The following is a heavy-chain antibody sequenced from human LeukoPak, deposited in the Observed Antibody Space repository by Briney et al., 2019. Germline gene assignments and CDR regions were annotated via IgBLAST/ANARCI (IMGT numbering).Heavy chain of an antibody. CDR1: GFTFSGYW. V-gene: IGHV3-7*01. Sequence: GGSLRLSCAASGFTFSGYWMSWVRQAPGKGLEWVANIKYDGGEEYYVDSVKGRFTISRDNAKNSLYLQLNSLRVDDTGIYYCARPYFDTWSGFWTWGQGTLVTVSS. J-gene: IGHJ5*02. CDR2: IKYDGGEE. D-gene: IGHD3-3*01. CDR3: ARPYFDTWSGFWT.